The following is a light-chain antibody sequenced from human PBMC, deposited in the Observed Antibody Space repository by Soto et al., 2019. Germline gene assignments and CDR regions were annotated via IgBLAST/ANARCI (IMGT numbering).Light chain of an antibody. CDR2: EVS. V-gene: IGLV2-14*01. J-gene: IGLJ3*02. Sequence: QSVLTQPASVSGSPGQSITISCTGTSSDVGGYNYVSWYQQHPGKAPKLMIYEVSNRPSGVSNRFSGSKSGNTASLTISVLQAEDEADYYCSSYTSSSTVFGGGTQLTVL. CDR1: SSDVGGYNY. CDR3: SSYTSSSTV.